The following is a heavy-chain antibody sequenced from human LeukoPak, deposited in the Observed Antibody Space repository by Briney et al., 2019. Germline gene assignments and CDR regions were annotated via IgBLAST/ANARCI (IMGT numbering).Heavy chain of an antibody. CDR1: AGSVSGDTYY. CDR2: IYYSGST. V-gene: IGHV4-31*03. J-gene: IGHJ5*02. CDR3: ARDYGNNWFDP. D-gene: IGHD4-17*01. Sequence: SSETLSLTCTVSAGSVSGDTYYWSWIRQHPGKGLEWIGYIYYSGSTYYNPSLKSRVTISVDTSKNQFSLKLSSVTAADTAMYYCARDYGNNWFDPWGQGTLVTVSA.